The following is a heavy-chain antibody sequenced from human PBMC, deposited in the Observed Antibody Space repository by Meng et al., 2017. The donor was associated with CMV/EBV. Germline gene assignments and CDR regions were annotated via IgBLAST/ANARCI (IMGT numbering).Heavy chain of an antibody. CDR3: AMSITIFGVVTHYYYYYGMDV. CDR1: GGTFSSYA. D-gene: IGHD3-3*01. CDR2: IIPILGIA. J-gene: IGHJ6*02. V-gene: IGHV1-69*10. Sequence: SVKVSCKASGGTFSSYAISWVRQAPGQGLEWMGGIIPILGIANYAQKFQGRVTITADKSTSTAYMELSSLRSEDTAVYYCAMSITIFGVVTHYYYYYGMDVWGQGTTVTVFS.